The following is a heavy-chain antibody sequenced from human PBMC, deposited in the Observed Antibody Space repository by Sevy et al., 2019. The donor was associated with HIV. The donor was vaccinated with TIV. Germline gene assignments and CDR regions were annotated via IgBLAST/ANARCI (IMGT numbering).Heavy chain of an antibody. Sequence: SETLSLTCSVTGGSIRRGDYFWGWIRQSPGKGLEWIGSITDSGSTYYNPSLKSRVTMSVDTSKNQFYLKLSSVTAADTAVHYCARLRGAYGNGWFYYYMDVWGKGTTVTVSS. CDR3: ARLRGAYGNGWFYYYMDV. CDR2: ITDSGST. J-gene: IGHJ6*03. D-gene: IGHD3-10*01. V-gene: IGHV4-39*01. CDR1: GGSIRRGDYF.